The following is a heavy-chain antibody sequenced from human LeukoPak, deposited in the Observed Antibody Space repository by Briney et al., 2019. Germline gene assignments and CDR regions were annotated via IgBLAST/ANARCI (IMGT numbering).Heavy chain of an antibody. CDR3: AREEVVVPAAIRRGPFDY. CDR2: ISSSSSYI. D-gene: IGHD2-2*02. J-gene: IGHJ4*02. V-gene: IGHV3-21*01. CDR1: GFTFSSYS. Sequence: PGGSLRLSCAASGFTFSSYSMNWVRQAPGKGLEWVSSISSSSSYIYYADSVKGRFTISRDNAKNSLYLQMNSLRAEDTAVYYCAREEVVVPAAIRRGPFDYWGQGTLVTVSS.